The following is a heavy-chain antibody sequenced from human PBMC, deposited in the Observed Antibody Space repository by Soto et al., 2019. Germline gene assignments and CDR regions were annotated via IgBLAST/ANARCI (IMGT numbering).Heavy chain of an antibody. CDR1: GYTFTTYG. Sequence: QVQLVQSGAEVKKPGASVKVSCKASGYTFTTYGFTWVRQAPGQGLEWMGWISAYNGNTNYAPNIRGRLTMTTDTTTRTAFMGRRSRRSDDTAVYYCAGDLEWGSGGDVGSGDWLAPWGKGTLVTVSS. CDR3: AGDLEWGSGGDVGSGDWLAP. D-gene: IGHD3-10*01. J-gene: IGHJ5*02. CDR2: ISAYNGNT. V-gene: IGHV1-18*01.